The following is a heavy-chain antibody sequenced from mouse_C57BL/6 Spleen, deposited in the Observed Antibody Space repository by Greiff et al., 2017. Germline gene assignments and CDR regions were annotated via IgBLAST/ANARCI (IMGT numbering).Heavy chain of an antibody. Sequence: VQLQQSGPELVKPGASVKISCKASGYAFSSSWMNWVKQRPGKGLEWIGRIYPGDGDTNYNGKFKGKATLTADKSSSTAYMQLSSLTSEDSAVYFCARYRRYFDDWGQGTTLTVSS. V-gene: IGHV1-82*01. CDR3: ARYRRYFDD. J-gene: IGHJ2*01. CDR2: IYPGDGDT. CDR1: GYAFSSSW.